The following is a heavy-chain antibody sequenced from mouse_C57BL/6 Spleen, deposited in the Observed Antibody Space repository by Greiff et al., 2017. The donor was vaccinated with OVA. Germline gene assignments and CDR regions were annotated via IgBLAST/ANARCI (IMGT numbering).Heavy chain of an antibody. V-gene: IGHV1-4*01. D-gene: IGHD1-1*01. CDR3: ARSITTVVGDY. Sequence: QVQLQQSGAELARPGASVKMSCKASGYTFTSYTMHWVKQRPGQGLEWIGYINPSSGYTKYNQKFKDKATLTADKSSSTAYMQLSSPTSEDSAVYYCARSITTVVGDYWGQGTTLTVSS. CDR2: INPSSGYT. CDR1: GYTFTSYT. J-gene: IGHJ2*01.